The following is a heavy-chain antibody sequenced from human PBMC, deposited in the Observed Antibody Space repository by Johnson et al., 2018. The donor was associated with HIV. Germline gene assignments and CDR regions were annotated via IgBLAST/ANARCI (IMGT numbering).Heavy chain of an antibody. CDR1: GFTFDNFA. CDR3: AKDMSRVVTPWAGAFDI. CDR2: ISWDSGTI. D-gene: IGHD4-23*01. Sequence: VQLVESGGGLVQPGGSLRLSCAVSGFTFDNFAMHWVRQAPGKGLEWVSSISWDSGTIGYADSVKGRFTISRDNAKISLYLQMDSLRAEDTAVYYCAKDMSRVVTPWAGAFDIWGQGTMVSVSS. V-gene: IGHV3-9*01. J-gene: IGHJ3*02.